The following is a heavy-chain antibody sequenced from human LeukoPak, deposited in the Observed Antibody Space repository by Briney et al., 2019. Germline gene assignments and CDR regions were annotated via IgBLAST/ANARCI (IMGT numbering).Heavy chain of an antibody. CDR1: EFTFSSYG. V-gene: IGHV3-30*18. CDR3: AKEGYSRGYYSYYYMDV. J-gene: IGHJ6*03. CDR2: ISYDGSNK. D-gene: IGHD6-13*01. Sequence: GGSLRLSCAASEFTFSSYGIHWVRQAPGKGLEWVAVISYDGSNKYYADSVKGRFTISRNNSKNTLYLQMNSLRAEDTAVYYCAKEGYSRGYYSYYYMDVWGKGTTVTVSS.